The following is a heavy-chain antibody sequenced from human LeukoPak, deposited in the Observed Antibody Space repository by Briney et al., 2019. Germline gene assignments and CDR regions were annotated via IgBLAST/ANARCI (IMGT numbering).Heavy chain of an antibody. V-gene: IGHV4-34*01. CDR1: GGSFSGYY. D-gene: IGHD1-26*01. Sequence: SETLSLTCAVYGGSFSGYYWSWIRQPPGKGLEWIGEINHSGSTNYNPSLKSRVTISVDTSKNQFSLKLSSVTAADTAVYYCATSSIVGATLAFAYWGQGTLVTVSS. CDR2: INHSGST. CDR3: ATSSIVGATLAFAY. J-gene: IGHJ4*02.